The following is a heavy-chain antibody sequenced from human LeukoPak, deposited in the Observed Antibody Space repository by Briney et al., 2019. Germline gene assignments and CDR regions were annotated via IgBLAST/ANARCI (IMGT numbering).Heavy chain of an antibody. Sequence: SGGSLRLSCAASGFTFSYYYMGWIRQAPGKGLEWVSYIGSSGERIYYTDSVKGRFTISRDNAKSSLYLELNSLRADDTAVYYCAREGGRINGWVDYWGQGTLVTVSS. CDR2: IGSSGERI. CDR1: GFTFSYYY. J-gene: IGHJ4*02. CDR3: AREGGRINGWVDY. D-gene: IGHD1-26*01. V-gene: IGHV3-11*01.